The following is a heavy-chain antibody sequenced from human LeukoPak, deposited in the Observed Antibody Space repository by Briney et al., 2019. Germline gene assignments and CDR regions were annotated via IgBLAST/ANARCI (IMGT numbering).Heavy chain of an antibody. Sequence: GGSLRLSCAASGFTFSSYGRPWVRQAPGKGLEWVAVIWYDGSNKYYADSVKGRFTISRDNSKNTLYLQMNSLRAEDTAVYYCARDREGGYGDYYFDYWGQGTLVTVSS. CDR1: GFTFSSYG. V-gene: IGHV3-33*01. J-gene: IGHJ4*02. D-gene: IGHD4-17*01. CDR3: ARDREGGYGDYYFDY. CDR2: IWYDGSNK.